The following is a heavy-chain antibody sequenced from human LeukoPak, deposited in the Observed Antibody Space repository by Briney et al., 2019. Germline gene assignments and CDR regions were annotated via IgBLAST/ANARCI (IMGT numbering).Heavy chain of an antibody. CDR3: ASSDSSGYYVDY. Sequence: SETLSLTCTVSGGSITNYYWGWIRQPPGKGLEWIGSIYYSGSTYYNPSLKSRVTISVDTSKNQFSLKLSSVTAADTAVYYCASSDSSGYYVDYWGQGTLVTVSS. V-gene: IGHV4-39*07. D-gene: IGHD3-22*01. CDR1: GGSITNYY. J-gene: IGHJ4*02. CDR2: IYYSGST.